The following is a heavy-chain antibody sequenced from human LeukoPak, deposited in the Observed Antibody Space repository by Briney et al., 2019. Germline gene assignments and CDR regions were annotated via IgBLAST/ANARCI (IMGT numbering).Heavy chain of an antibody. D-gene: IGHD6-19*01. CDR3: ARDWREYSSGWYGGYGMDV. Sequence: GGSLRLSCAASGFTFSSYSMNWVRQAPGKGLEWVSSISSSSSYIYYADSVKGRFTISRDNAKNSLYLQMNSLRAEDTAVYYCARDWREYSSGWYGGYGMDVWGQGTTVTVSS. V-gene: IGHV3-21*01. CDR2: ISSSSSYI. CDR1: GFTFSSYS. J-gene: IGHJ6*02.